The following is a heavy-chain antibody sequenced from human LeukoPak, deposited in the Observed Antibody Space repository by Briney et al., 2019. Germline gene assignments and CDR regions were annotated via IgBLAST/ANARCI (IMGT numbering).Heavy chain of an antibody. Sequence: GGSLRLSCAVSGFTFRSYAMNWVRQAPGKGLEWVSVIGTNDGNTAYGDFVEGRFTISRDNTKNTIYLQMTSLRVEDTAVYYCAKGYGDTLATGSRLLDYWGQGTLVTVSS. V-gene: IGHV3-23*01. J-gene: IGHJ4*02. CDR1: GFTFRSYA. CDR2: IGTNDGNT. CDR3: AKGYGDTLATGSRLLDY. D-gene: IGHD5-18*01.